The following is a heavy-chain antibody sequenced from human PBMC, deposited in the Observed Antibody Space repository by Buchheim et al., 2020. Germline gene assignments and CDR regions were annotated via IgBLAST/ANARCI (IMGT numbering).Heavy chain of an antibody. CDR1: GGSISSGGYY. CDR2: IHYSGST. J-gene: IGHJ6*02. D-gene: IGHD3-22*01. Sequence: QVQLQESGPGLVKPSQTLSLTCTVSGGSISSGGYYWSWIRQHPGKGLEWIGYIHYSGSTYYNPSLTSRVIISVDTSENQFFLKLSSVTAADTAVYYCARDSPLSGYYPDYSYYGMDVWGQETT. CDR3: ARDSPLSGYYPDYSYYGMDV. V-gene: IGHV4-31*03.